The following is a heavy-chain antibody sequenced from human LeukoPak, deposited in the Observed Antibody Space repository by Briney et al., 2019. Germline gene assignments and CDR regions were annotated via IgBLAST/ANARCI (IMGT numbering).Heavy chain of an antibody. CDR1: GFTFSDYY. Sequence: PGGSLRLSCAASGFTFSDYYMSWIRQAPGKGLEWVSYISSSGSTIYYADSVKGRFTISRDNAKNSLYLQMNSLRAEDTAVYCCARDRLTIYNSGQGDYWGQGTLVTVSS. V-gene: IGHV3-11*01. CDR3: ARDRLTIYNSGQGDY. D-gene: IGHD3-3*01. J-gene: IGHJ4*02. CDR2: ISSSGSTI.